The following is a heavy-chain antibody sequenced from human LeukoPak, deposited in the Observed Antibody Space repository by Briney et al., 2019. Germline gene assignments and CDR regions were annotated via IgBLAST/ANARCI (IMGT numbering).Heavy chain of an antibody. CDR2: IRSKAYGGTT. Sequence: PGGSLELSVPPSGFTFVDYAMSWFPQAPGKGRSWLVLIRSKAYGGTTEYAASVKGRFTISRDDSKSIAYLQMNSLKTEDTAVYYCTRANLDYGDYAWFDPWGQGTLVTVSS. V-gene: IGHV3-49*03. CDR3: TRANLDYGDYAWFDP. D-gene: IGHD4-17*01. CDR1: GFTFVDYA. J-gene: IGHJ5*02.